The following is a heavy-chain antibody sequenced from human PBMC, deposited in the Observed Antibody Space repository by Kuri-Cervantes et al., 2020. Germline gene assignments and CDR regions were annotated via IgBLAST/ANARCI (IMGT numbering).Heavy chain of an antibody. Sequence: ASVKVSCKASGYTFTSYDINWVRQATGQGLEWMGWMNPNSGNTGYAQKFQGRVTMTRNTSISTAYMELSSLRSEDTAVYYCARDLCSGGSCYFSYFDYWGQGTLVTVST. J-gene: IGHJ4*02. D-gene: IGHD2-15*01. V-gene: IGHV1-8*01. CDR3: ARDLCSGGSCYFSYFDY. CDR1: GYTFTSYD. CDR2: MNPNSGNT.